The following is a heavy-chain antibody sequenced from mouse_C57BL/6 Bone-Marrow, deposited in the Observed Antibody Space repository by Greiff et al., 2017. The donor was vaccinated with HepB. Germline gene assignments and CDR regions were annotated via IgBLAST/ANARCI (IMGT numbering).Heavy chain of an antibody. CDR2: IDPSDSYT. CDR1: GYTFTSYW. CDR3: AKSHYDGSKHY. D-gene: IGHD1-1*01. V-gene: IGHV1-69*01. Sequence: VQLQQPGAELVMPGASVKLSCKASGYTFTSYWIHWVKQRPGQGLEWIGEIDPSDSYTNYNQKLKGKSTLTVDKSSSTAYMQLSSLTSEDSAVYYCAKSHYDGSKHYWGQGTTLTVSS. J-gene: IGHJ2*01.